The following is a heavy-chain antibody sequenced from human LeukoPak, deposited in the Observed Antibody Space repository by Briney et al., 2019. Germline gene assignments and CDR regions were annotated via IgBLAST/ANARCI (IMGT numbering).Heavy chain of an antibody. CDR3: ARMDYYGSGSTS. CDR2: ISSNGGST. J-gene: IGHJ4*02. V-gene: IGHV3-64*01. D-gene: IGHD3-10*01. CDR1: GFTFSSYA. Sequence: GGSLRLSCAASGFTFSSYAMHWVRQAPGKGLEYVSAISSNGGSTYYANSVMGRFTISRDNSKNTLYLQMGSLRAEDMAVYYCARMDYYGSGSTSWGQGTLVTVSS.